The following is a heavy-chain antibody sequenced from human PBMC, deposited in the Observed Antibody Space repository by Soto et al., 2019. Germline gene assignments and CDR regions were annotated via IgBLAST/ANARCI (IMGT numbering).Heavy chain of an antibody. Sequence: SETLSLTCTVSGGSISSSSYYWGWIRQPPGKGLEWIGSIYYSGSTYYNPSLKSRVTISVDTSKNQFSLKLSPVTAADTAVYYCARQFMGVVIPNWFDPWGQGTLVTVSS. CDR2: IYYSGST. V-gene: IGHV4-39*01. CDR1: GGSISSSSYY. J-gene: IGHJ5*02. CDR3: ARQFMGVVIPNWFDP. D-gene: IGHD3-3*01.